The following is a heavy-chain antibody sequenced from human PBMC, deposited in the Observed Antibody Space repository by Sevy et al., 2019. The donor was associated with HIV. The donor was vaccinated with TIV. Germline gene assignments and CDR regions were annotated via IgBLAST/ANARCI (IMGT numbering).Heavy chain of an antibody. CDR2: ISPNSGAI. V-gene: IGHV1-2*06. D-gene: IGHD3-10*01. CDR3: ARASGPTVGAYFDS. Sequence: ASVKVSCKASGYTFTAYFLHWVRQAPGQGLEWMGRISPNSGAINYAQKFQGRVTMTRDTSSTTAYMEVTGLKSEDTALYYCARASGPTVGAYFDSWGQGTLVTVSS. J-gene: IGHJ4*02. CDR1: GYTFTAYF.